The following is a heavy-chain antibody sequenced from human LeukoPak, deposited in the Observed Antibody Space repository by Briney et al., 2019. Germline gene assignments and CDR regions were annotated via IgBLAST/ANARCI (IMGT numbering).Heavy chain of an antibody. V-gene: IGHV4-59*01. CDR1: GGSISSYY. Sequence: SETPSLTCTVSGGSISSYYWSWIRQPPGKGLEWIGYIYYSGSTNYNPSLKSRVTISVDTSKNQFSLKLSSVTAADTAVYYCARSTYYDFRSGPPGWFDPWGQGTLVTVSS. CDR3: ARSTYYDFRSGPPGWFDP. D-gene: IGHD3-3*01. CDR2: IYYSGST. J-gene: IGHJ5*02.